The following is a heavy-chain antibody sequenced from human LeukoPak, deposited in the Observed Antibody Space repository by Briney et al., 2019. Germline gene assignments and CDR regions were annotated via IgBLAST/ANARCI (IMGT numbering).Heavy chain of an antibody. V-gene: IGHV4-34*01. Sequence: PSETLSLTCAVNGGSFSVYHWSWIRQPPGKGLEWIGEINHSGSTNYNPSLKSRVTISVDTSKNQFSLKLSSVTAADTAVYYCARQSAHDSSGYYKESDAFDIWGQGTMVTVSS. CDR1: GGSFSVYH. J-gene: IGHJ3*02. CDR3: ARQSAHDSSGYYKESDAFDI. CDR2: INHSGST. D-gene: IGHD3-22*01.